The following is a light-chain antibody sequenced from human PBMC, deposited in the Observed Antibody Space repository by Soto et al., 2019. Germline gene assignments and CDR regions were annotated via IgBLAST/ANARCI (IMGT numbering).Light chain of an antibody. CDR2: GAS. Sequence: DIQMTQSPSSVSASVGDRVTITCRASQDVGKWLAWYQQKSGKAPTLLIHGASNLQSGVPPRYSGSGYGTDFTLTISSLQPEDFATYYCQQANSFPITFGQGTKVDIK. V-gene: IGKV1-12*01. CDR1: QDVGKW. CDR3: QQANSFPIT. J-gene: IGKJ1*01.